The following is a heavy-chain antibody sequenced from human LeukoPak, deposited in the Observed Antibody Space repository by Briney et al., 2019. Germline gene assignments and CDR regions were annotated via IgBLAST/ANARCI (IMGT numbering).Heavy chain of an antibody. CDR1: GGSISSGSYY. CDR2: IYTSGST. D-gene: IGHD3-22*01. V-gene: IGHV4-61*02. Sequence: SETLSLTCTLSGGSISSGSYYWSWIRQPAGKGLEWIGRIYTSGSTNYNPSLKSRVTISVDTSKNQFSLKLSSVTAADTAVYYCARDGTYYYDSSGPPTNFDIWGQGTMVTVSS. J-gene: IGHJ3*02. CDR3: ARDGTYYYDSSGPPTNFDI.